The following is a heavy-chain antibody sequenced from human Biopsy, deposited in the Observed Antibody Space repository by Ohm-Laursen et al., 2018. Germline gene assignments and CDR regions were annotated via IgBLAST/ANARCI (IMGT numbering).Heavy chain of an antibody. CDR1: GGSISSDY. CDR2: IYSNGNT. V-gene: IGHV4-4*07. D-gene: IGHD1-26*01. Sequence: SETLSLTCPVSGGSISSDYWSWVRQPAGKGLEWIGRIYSNGNTNYNPSLKSRVSMSVDTSKNHFSLNLTSVTAADTAVYYCARDEGLLRAFDIWGQGTLGTVSS. CDR3: ARDEGLLRAFDI. J-gene: IGHJ3*02.